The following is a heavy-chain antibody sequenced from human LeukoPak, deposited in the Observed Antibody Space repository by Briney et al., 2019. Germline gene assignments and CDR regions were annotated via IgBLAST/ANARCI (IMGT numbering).Heavy chain of an antibody. CDR2: ISYDGSNKYYADSNK. CDR3: ARFRNYFDY. CDR1: GFTFSSYT. V-gene: IGHV3-30-3*01. Sequence: PGGSLRLSCAASGFTFSSYTFHWVRQAPGKGLEWVAVISYDGSNKYYADSNKYYADSVKGRFTISRDNAKNSLDLQMNSLRVEDTAVYYCARFRNYFDYWGQGTLVTVSS. J-gene: IGHJ4*02.